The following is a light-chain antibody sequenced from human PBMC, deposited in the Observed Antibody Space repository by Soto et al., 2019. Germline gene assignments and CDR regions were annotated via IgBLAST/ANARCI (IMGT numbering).Light chain of an antibody. V-gene: IGLV2-14*01. CDR1: NNDVGGYNF. CDR2: EVS. J-gene: IGLJ2*01. CDR3: NSFTSISTLV. Sequence: QSALTQPASVSGAPGQSITITCTGTNNDVGGYNFVSWYQQHPGKAPKLILFEVSNRPSGVSTRFSGSKSGNTASLTISGLQAEDEADYYCNSFTSISTLVFGGGTQLTVL.